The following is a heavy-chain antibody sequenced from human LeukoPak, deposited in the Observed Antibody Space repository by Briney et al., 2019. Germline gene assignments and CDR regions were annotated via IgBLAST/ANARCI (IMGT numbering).Heavy chain of an antibody. J-gene: IGHJ4*02. CDR1: GGSISSSSYY. V-gene: IGHV4-39*07. CDR3: ARGPWYFDY. Sequence: SEALSLTCTVSGGSISSSSYYWGWIRQPPGKGLEWIGSIYYSGSTYYNPSLKSRVTISVDTSKNQFSLKLSSVTAADTAVYYCARGPWYFDYWGQGTLVTVSS. CDR2: IYYSGST.